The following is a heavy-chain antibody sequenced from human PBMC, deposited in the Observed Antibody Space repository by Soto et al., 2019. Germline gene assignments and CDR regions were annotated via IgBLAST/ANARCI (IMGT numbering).Heavy chain of an antibody. CDR3: ARRRIVLVPAAMSYYFDY. CDR1: GFTFSSYA. J-gene: IGHJ4*02. CDR2: ISGSGGST. Sequence: GGSLRLSCAASGFTFSSYAMSWVRQAPGKGLEKVSVISGSGGSTYYADSVKGRFTISRDNSKNTLYLQMNSLRAEDTAVYYCARRRIVLVPAAMSYYFDYWGQGTLVTVSS. V-gene: IGHV3-23*01. D-gene: IGHD2-2*01.